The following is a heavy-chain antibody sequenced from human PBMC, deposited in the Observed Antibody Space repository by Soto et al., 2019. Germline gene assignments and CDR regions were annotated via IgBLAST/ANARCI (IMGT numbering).Heavy chain of an antibody. CDR1: GGTFSSYA. J-gene: IGHJ5*02. CDR2: IIPIFGTA. Sequence: GASVKVSCKASGGTFSSYAISWVRQAPGQGLEWMGGIIPIFGTANYAQKIQGRVTITTDKSTSTAYMKLRSLRSDDTAVYYCARVKGSGYHNWFDPWGQGTLVTGSS. V-gene: IGHV1-69*05. D-gene: IGHD3-22*01. CDR3: ARVKGSGYHNWFDP.